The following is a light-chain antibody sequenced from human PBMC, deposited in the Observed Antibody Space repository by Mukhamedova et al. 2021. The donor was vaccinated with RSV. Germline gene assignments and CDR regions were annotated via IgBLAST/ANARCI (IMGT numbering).Light chain of an antibody. CDR2: GAS. Sequence: WYQHRVHGKAPKLLIYGASSLQSGVPSRFSGSGSGTDFTLTISSLQPEDFAVYYCQQSYSSPPDYSFGQGTELEIK. CDR3: QQSYSSPPDYS. J-gene: IGKJ2*03. V-gene: IGKV1-39*01.